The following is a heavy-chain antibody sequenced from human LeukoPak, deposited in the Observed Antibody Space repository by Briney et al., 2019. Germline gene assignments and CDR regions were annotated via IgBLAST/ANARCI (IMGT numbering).Heavy chain of an antibody. Sequence: PSETLSLTCTVSGGSISSYYWSWIRQPPGKGLEWIGYIYYSGSTNYNPSLKSRVTISVDTSKNQFSLKLSSVTAADTAVYYCARSETAGTVYYYGMDVWGQGTTVTVSS. V-gene: IGHV4-59*01. J-gene: IGHJ6*02. CDR3: ARSETAGTVYYYGMDV. CDR2: IYYSGST. CDR1: GGSISSYY. D-gene: IGHD6-13*01.